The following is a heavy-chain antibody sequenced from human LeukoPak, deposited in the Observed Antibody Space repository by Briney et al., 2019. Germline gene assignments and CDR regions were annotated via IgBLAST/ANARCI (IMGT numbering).Heavy chain of an antibody. Sequence: SETLSLTCTVTGASISSYYWSWIRQPAGKGLEWIGHIYISGSTNYNPSLKSRVTMSLDTSKNQFSLKVNSVTAADTAVYYCAKEGMIQGVIDYWGQGALVTVSS. CDR1: GASISSYY. CDR2: IYISGST. D-gene: IGHD3-10*01. CDR3: AKEGMIQGVIDY. V-gene: IGHV4-4*07. J-gene: IGHJ4*02.